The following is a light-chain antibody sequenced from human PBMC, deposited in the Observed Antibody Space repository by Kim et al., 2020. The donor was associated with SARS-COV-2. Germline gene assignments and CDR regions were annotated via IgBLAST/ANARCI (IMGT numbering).Light chain of an antibody. CDR2: KAS. Sequence: DIQMTQSPSTLSASVGDRVTITCRASQSISSWLAWYQQKPGKAPKLLIYKASNLESGVPSRFSGSGSGTEFTLTISSLQPDDSATYYCQQYNSYSLTFGGGTKVDIK. CDR1: QSISSW. CDR3: QQYNSYSLT. V-gene: IGKV1-5*03. J-gene: IGKJ4*01.